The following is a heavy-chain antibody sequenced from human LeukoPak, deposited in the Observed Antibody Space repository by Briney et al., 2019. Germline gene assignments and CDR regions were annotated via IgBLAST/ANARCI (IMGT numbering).Heavy chain of an antibody. CDR2: ISWNSGSI. J-gene: IGHJ4*02. CDR3: AKTGGRDGYDGLDY. D-gene: IGHD5-24*01. Sequence: GRSLRLSCAASGFTFDDYAMHWVRQAPGKGLEWVPGISWNSGSIGYADSVKGRFTISRDNAKNSLYLQMNSLRAEDTALYYCAKTGGRDGYDGLDYWGQGTLVTVSS. V-gene: IGHV3-9*01. CDR1: GFTFDDYA.